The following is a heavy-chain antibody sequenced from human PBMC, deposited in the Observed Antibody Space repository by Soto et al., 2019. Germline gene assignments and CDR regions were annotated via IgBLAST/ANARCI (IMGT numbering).Heavy chain of an antibody. CDR3: ARADRSLTNFEVVIILDP. J-gene: IGHJ5*02. CDR1: GYTFINYA. Sequence: QVQLVQSGAEVKKLGASVKLSCKASGYTFINYAISWVRQAPGQGLEWMGWISANNGNPNYGQKLQGRVTKTTDTSTRTAYMDLRSLRSDDTAVYYCARADRSLTNFEVVIILDPWGQGTLVTVSS. CDR2: ISANNGNP. V-gene: IGHV1-18*01. D-gene: IGHD3-3*01.